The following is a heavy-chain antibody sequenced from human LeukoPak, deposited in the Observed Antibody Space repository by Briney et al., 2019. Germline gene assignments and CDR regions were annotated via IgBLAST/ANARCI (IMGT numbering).Heavy chain of an antibody. CDR3: AKTFAKVTAIPRYFQH. V-gene: IGHV3-23*01. J-gene: IGHJ1*01. CDR2: ISGSGGST. CDR1: GFTFSSYA. D-gene: IGHD2-21*02. Sequence: PGGSLRLSCAASGFTFSSYAMSWVRQAPGKGLEWVSAISGSGGSTYYADSVKGRFTISRDNSKNTLYLQMNSLRAEDTAVYYCAKTFAKVTAIPRYFQHWGQGTLVTVSS.